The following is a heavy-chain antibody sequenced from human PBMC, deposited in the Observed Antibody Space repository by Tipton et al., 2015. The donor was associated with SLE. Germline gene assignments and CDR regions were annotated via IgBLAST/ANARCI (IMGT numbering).Heavy chain of an antibody. Sequence: LRLSCAASGFTVSSGSYYWSWIRQPPGKGLEWIGYIYYSGSTNYNPSLKSRVTISVDTSKNQFSLKLSSVTAADTAVYYCARDTRGLATIWGAFDIWGQGTMVTVSS. CDR3: ARDTRGLATIWGAFDI. V-gene: IGHV4-61*01. CDR2: IYYSGST. J-gene: IGHJ3*02. CDR1: GFTVSSGSYY. D-gene: IGHD5-12*01.